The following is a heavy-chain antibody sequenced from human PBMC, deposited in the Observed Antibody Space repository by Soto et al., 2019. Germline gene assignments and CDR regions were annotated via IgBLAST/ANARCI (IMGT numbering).Heavy chain of an antibody. D-gene: IGHD2-15*01. V-gene: IGHV4-59*01. CDR1: GGSISSYY. J-gene: IGHJ5*02. CDR2: IYYSGST. CDR3: ARADIVVVVAATYPEERAEFDP. Sequence: SETLSLTCTVSGGSISSYYWSWIRQPPGKGLERIGYIYYSGSTNYNPSLKSRVTISVDTSKNQFSLKLSSVTAADTAVYYCARADIVVVVAATYPEERAEFDPWGQGTLVTVSS.